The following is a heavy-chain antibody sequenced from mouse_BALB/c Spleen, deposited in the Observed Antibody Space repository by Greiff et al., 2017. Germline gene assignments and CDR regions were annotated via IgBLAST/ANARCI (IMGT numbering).Heavy chain of an antibody. CDR3: TIRDGNFWYFDV. CDR2: ISSGGSYT. D-gene: IGHD2-1*01. J-gene: IGHJ1*01. V-gene: IGHV5-6-4*01. CDR1: GFTFSSYT. Sequence: DVMLVESGGGLVKPGGSLKLSCAASGFTFSSYTMSWVRQTPEKRLEWVATISSGGSYTYYPDSVKGRFTISRDNAKNTLYLQMSSLKSEDTAMYYCTIRDGNFWYFDVWGAGTTVTVSS.